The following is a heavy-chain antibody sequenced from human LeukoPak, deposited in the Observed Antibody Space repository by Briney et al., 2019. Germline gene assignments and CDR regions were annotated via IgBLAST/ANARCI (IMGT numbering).Heavy chain of an antibody. J-gene: IGHJ6*03. CDR3: ARDRRKDVRGVIPYYYYYMDV. CDR2: INHSGST. Sequence: SETLSLTCAVYGGSFSGYYWSWIRQPPGKGLEWIGEINHSGSTNYNPSLKSRVTISVDTSKNQFSLKLSSVTAADTAVYYCARDRRKDVRGVIPYYYYYMDVWGKGTTVTISS. D-gene: IGHD3-10*02. V-gene: IGHV4-34*01. CDR1: GGSFSGYY.